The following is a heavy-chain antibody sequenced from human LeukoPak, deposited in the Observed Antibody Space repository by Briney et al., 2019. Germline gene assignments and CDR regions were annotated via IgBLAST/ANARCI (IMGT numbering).Heavy chain of an antibody. V-gene: IGHV1-2*02. CDR3: ARELVGSEWDY. Sequence: GASVKVSCKASGYTFTGYYLHWVRQAPGQGLEWMGWINPNSGGTNYAQKLQGRVTMTTDTSTSTAYMELRSLRSDDTAVYYCARELVGSEWDYWGQGTLVTVSS. CDR2: INPNSGGT. D-gene: IGHD3-3*01. CDR1: GYTFTGYY. J-gene: IGHJ4*02.